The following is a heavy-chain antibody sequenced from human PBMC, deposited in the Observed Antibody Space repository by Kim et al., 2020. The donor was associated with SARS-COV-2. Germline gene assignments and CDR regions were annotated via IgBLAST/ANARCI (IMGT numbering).Heavy chain of an antibody. V-gene: IGHV4-59*08. CDR3: ATHGAHSSLDDYYMDV. CDR1: GGSISRYF. J-gene: IGHJ6*03. CDR2: IHYSGST. Sequence: SETLSLTCTVSGGSISRYFWSWFRQPPGKGLEWIGYIHYSGSTNYNHSLKSRVTISVDTSKIQFSLKVTSVTAADTAVYYCATHGAHSSLDDYYMDVWGKGTTVTVSS. D-gene: IGHD6-19*01.